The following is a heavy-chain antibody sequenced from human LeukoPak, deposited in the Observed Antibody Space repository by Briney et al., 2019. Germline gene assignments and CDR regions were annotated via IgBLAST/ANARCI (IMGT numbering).Heavy chain of an antibody. J-gene: IGHJ5*02. Sequence: SETLSLTCTVSGGSISSYYWSWIRQPPGKGLEWIGYIYHSGSTNYNPSLKSRVTISVDTSKNQFSLKLSSVTAADTAVYYCARAGIAAAGTRFDPWGQGTLVTVSS. D-gene: IGHD6-13*01. CDR2: IYHSGST. CDR1: GGSISSYY. CDR3: ARAGIAAAGTRFDP. V-gene: IGHV4-59*01.